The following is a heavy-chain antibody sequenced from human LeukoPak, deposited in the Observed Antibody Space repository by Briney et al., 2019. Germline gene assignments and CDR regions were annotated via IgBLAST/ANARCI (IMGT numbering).Heavy chain of an antibody. Sequence: PSETLSLTCTVSGGSISSSSYYWGWIRQPPGKGLEWIGSIYYSGNTYYNPSLKSRVTISVDTPKNQFSLKLSSVTAADTAVYYCARHAQQWLAHFDYWGQGTLVTVSS. D-gene: IGHD6-19*01. V-gene: IGHV4-39*01. CDR3: ARHAQQWLAHFDY. J-gene: IGHJ4*02. CDR1: GGSISSSSYY. CDR2: IYYSGNT.